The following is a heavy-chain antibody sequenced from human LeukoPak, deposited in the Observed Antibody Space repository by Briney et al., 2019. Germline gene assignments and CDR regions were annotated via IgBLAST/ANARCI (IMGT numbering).Heavy chain of an antibody. CDR3: AKDYTIFGIVIHLFDY. J-gene: IGHJ4*02. D-gene: IGHD3-3*01. Sequence: PGGSLRLSCVGTGFTFSSYGMHWVRQAPGKGLEWVAVISYDGGNEDYADSVTGRFNISRDNSKNTLYLQMSSLRPEDTAVYYCAKDYTIFGIVIHLFDYWGQGTLVTVSS. CDR1: GFTFSSYG. CDR2: ISYDGGNE. V-gene: IGHV3-30*18.